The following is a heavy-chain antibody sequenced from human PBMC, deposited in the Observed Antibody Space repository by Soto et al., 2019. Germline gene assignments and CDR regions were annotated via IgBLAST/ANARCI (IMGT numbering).Heavy chain of an antibody. CDR2: MLHSGTT. Sequence: QVQLQESGPGLVKPSGTLSLTCAVSGDSISSPKWWTWVRQPPGKGLEWIGDMLHSGTTNYNPSLKSRVTISVDKSKNQFSLNLYSVTAADTAVYYCAYSPGWYRHHLWGPGTLVIVSS. CDR1: GDSISSPKW. V-gene: IGHV4-4*02. D-gene: IGHD6-19*01. CDR3: AYSPGWYRHHL. J-gene: IGHJ3*01.